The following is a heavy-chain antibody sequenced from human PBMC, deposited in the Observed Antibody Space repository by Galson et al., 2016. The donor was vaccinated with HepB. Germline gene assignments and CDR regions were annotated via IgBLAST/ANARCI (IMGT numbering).Heavy chain of an antibody. CDR1: GGSISRNY. CDR3: ARDFVSDTTMLREGLDP. V-gene: IGHV4-59*01. Sequence: EPLSLTCTVSGGSISRNYWTWIRLSPGKGLEWIGYIYHTGSTNYNPSLKSRVTISIDTSKNQFSLNLRSVTAADTAVYYCARDFVSDTTMLREGLDPWGQGILVIVSS. CDR2: IYHTGST. J-gene: IGHJ5*02. D-gene: IGHD3-10*01.